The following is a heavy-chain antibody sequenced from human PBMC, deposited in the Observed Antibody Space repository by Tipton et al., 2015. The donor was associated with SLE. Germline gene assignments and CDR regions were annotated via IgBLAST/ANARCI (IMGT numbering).Heavy chain of an antibody. CDR2: IIPIIGTA. CDR3: ARVGYCTGGVCPPYFDY. D-gene: IGHD2-8*02. J-gene: IGHJ4*02. Sequence: QLVQSGAEVKKPGSSVKVSCKTSGGTFPNYAISWVRQAPGQGLEWMGGIIPIIGTANYAQKFQGRVTITADESTTTAYMELSSLRFDDTAVYYCARVGYCTGGVCPPYFDYWGQGSRITVSS. CDR1: GGTFPNYA. V-gene: IGHV1-69*01.